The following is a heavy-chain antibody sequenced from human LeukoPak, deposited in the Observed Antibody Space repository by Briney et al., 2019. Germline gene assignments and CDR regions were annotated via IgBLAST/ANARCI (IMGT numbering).Heavy chain of an antibody. CDR2: INPNSGGT. D-gene: IGHD1-1*01. J-gene: IGHJ3*02. V-gene: IGHV1-2*02. CDR3: VREGQLRRHDSAAFDI. CDR1: GYTFTGYY. Sequence: ASVKLSCKASGYTFTGYYIHWVRQAPGQGLEWMGWINPNSGGTNFAQKFQGRVTMTRDTSISTAYMELSSLRSDDTAVYYCVREGQLRRHDSAAFDIWGQAAKLSVSS.